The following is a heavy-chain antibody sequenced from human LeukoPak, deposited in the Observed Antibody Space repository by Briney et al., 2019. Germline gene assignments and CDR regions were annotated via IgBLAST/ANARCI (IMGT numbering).Heavy chain of an antibody. Sequence: PGGSLRLSCAASGFTFSSYAMSWVRQAPGKGLEWVSAISGSGGSTYYADSVKGRFTISRDNSKNTLYLQMNSLRAEDTAVYYCAKSFQGSSWYLSYFQHWGQGTLVTVSS. J-gene: IGHJ1*01. V-gene: IGHV3-23*01. CDR3: AKSFQGSSWYLSYFQH. CDR2: ISGSGGST. D-gene: IGHD6-13*01. CDR1: GFTFSSYA.